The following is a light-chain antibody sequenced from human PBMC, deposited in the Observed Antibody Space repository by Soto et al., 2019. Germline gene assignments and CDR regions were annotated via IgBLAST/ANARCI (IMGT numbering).Light chain of an antibody. V-gene: IGKV3-15*01. J-gene: IGKJ4*01. CDR2: GAS. CDR3: QQYNNSTLT. CDR1: QSVSGN. Sequence: EIVMTQSPATLSVSPGERANLSCRASQSVSGNLAWYQDKPGQPPRLLIYGASTRATGIPAIFSGSGSGTEVPYTFSTLQSEDFAVYYCQQYNNSTLTFCGETKVEIK.